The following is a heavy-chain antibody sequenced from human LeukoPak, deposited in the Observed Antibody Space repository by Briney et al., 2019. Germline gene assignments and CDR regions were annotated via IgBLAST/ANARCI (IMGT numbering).Heavy chain of an antibody. CDR3: ARDSGGNGFAFYYFDY. V-gene: IGHV3-30*02. D-gene: IGHD2-8*01. CDR2: IRYDGSNK. Sequence: GGSLRLSCAASGFTFSSYGMHWVRQAPGKGLEWVAFIRYDGSNKYYADSVKGRFTISRDNSKNTLYLQMNSLRAEDTAVYYCARDSGGNGFAFYYFDYWGQGTLVTVSS. J-gene: IGHJ4*02. CDR1: GFTFSSYG.